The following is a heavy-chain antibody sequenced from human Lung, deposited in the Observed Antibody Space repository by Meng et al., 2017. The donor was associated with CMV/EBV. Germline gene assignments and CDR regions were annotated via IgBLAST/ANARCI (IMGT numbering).Heavy chain of an antibody. D-gene: IGHD1-26*01. V-gene: IGHV1-18*01. CDR2: ISAYNGNT. CDR1: GYPFTNYG. Sequence: QDQLVQSGGEVKKPGASVKVSRKASGYPFTNYGITWVRQAPGQGLEWMGWISAYNGNTNYAQTLQGRLTMTTDTSTSTAYMELRSLRSDDTAVYYCARVEVGITSGDYWGQGTLVTVSS. CDR3: ARVEVGITSGDY. J-gene: IGHJ4*02.